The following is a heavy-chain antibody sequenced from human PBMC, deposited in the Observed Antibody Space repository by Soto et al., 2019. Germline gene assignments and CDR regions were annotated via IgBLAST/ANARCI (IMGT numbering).Heavy chain of an antibody. V-gene: IGHV3-7*03. CDR1: GFTFSSYW. CDR3: ARDGTAHYYGMDV. J-gene: IGHJ6*02. CDR2: IKQDGSEK. D-gene: IGHD1-26*01. Sequence: EVQLVESGGGLVQPGGSLRLSCAASGFTFSSYWMSWVRQAPGKGLEWVANIKQDGSEKYYVDSVKGRFTISRDNAKNSLYLQRNSLRAEDTAVYYCARDGTAHYYGMDVWGQGTTVTVSS.